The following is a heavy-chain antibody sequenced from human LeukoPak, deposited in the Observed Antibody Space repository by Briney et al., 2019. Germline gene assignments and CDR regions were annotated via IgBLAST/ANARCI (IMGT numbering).Heavy chain of an antibody. CDR1: GGSISSGDYY. Sequence: PSQTLSLTCTVSGGSISSGDYYWSWIRQPPGKGLEWIGYIYYSGSTYYNPSLKSRVTISVDTSKNQFSLKLSSVTAADTAVYYCARYQQLAEPFDYWGQGTLVTVSS. D-gene: IGHD6-13*01. V-gene: IGHV4-30-4*01. CDR3: ARYQQLAEPFDY. J-gene: IGHJ4*02. CDR2: IYYSGST.